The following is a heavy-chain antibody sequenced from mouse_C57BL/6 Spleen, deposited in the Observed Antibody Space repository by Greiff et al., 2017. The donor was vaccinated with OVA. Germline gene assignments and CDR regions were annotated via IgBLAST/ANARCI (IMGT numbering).Heavy chain of an antibody. V-gene: IGHV1-63*01. CDR1: GYTFTNYW. J-gene: IGHJ3*01. CDR2: IYPGGGYT. CDR3: ARGDDYEAWFAY. D-gene: IGHD2-4*01. Sequence: QVQLQQSGAELVRPGTSVKMSCKASGYTFTNYWIGWVKQRPGHGLEWIGDIYPGGGYTNSNEKFKGKATLTADKSSSTAYMQFSSLTSEDSAIYYCARGDDYEAWFAYWGQGTLVTVSA.